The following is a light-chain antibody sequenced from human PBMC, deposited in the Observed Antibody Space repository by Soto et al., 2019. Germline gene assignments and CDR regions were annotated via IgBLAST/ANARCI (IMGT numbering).Light chain of an antibody. CDR1: QSVSSY. Sequence: VLTHSPATLSLSPGERATLSCGASQSVSSYLAWYQQKPGQAPRLLIYDASNRATGIPARFSGSGSGTDFTLTISSLEPEDFAVYYRQQYGSSPPGWTFGQGTKVDIK. V-gene: IGKV3-11*01. CDR3: QQYGSSPPGWT. CDR2: DAS. J-gene: IGKJ1*01.